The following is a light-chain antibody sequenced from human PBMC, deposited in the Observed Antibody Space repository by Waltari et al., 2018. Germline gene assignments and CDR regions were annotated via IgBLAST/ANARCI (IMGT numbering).Light chain of an antibody. Sequence: AVQVTQSPSSLSASVGDRVTITCRASQGIRNDLGWYQQKAGKAPKLLIYAASTLESGVPSRFSCSGSGTDFTLTISSLQPEDFATYYCLQDYTYPRTFGQGTKVEIK. J-gene: IGKJ1*01. CDR3: LQDYTYPRT. V-gene: IGKV1-6*01. CDR2: AAS. CDR1: QGIRND.